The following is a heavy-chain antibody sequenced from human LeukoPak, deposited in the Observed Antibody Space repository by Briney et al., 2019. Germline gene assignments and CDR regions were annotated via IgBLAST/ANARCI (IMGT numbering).Heavy chain of an antibody. J-gene: IGHJ4*02. CDR1: GGSISSYY. CDR3: AREVVAAAGTVDY. V-gene: IGHV4-59*01. CDR2: IHYSGST. Sequence: PSETLSLTCTVSGGSISSYYWSWIRQPPGKGLEWIGYIHYSGSTNYNPSLKSRVTISVDTSKNQFSLILSSVTTADTAVYYCAREVVAAAGTVDYWGQGTLVTVSS. D-gene: IGHD6-13*01.